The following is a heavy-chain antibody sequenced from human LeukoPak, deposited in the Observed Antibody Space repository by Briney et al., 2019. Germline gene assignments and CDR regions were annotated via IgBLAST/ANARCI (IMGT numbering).Heavy chain of an antibody. V-gene: IGHV3-30*18. CDR3: AKDPYGSGS. CDR1: GFTFSSYG. D-gene: IGHD3-10*01. J-gene: IGHJ4*02. Sequence: GGSLRLSCAASGFTFSSYGMHWVRRAPGKGLEWVAVISYDGSNKYYADSVKGRFTISRDNSKNTLYLQMNSLRAEDTAVYYCAKDPYGSGSWGRGTLVTVSS. CDR2: ISYDGSNK.